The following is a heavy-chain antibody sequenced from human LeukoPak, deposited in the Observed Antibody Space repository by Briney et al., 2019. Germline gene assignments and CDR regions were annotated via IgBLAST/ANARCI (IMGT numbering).Heavy chain of an antibody. D-gene: IGHD2-15*01. CDR3: ASRHCSGGGCYFAGADPFDY. CDR2: IYSGG. Sequence: PGGSLRLSCAASGFTVSSTYMSWVRQAPGKGLEWVSVIYSGGIDSMKGRFTISRDTSKNTLYLQMNSLRAEDTAVYFCASRHCSGGGCYFAGADPFDYWGQGTLVTVSS. J-gene: IGHJ4*02. CDR1: GFTVSSTY. V-gene: IGHV3-53*01.